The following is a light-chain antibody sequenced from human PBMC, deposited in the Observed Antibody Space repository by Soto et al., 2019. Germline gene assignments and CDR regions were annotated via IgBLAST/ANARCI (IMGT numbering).Light chain of an antibody. V-gene: IGKV3-20*01. J-gene: IGKJ1*01. CDR3: QQYGSAPRT. CDR1: QNISNY. CDR2: GAS. Sequence: IVLTQSPATLSLSPGKRATLSCRASQNISNYLIWYQQKPGQSPRLLIYGASGRATGIPDRFSGSGSGTDFTLTISSLEPEDFAVYYCQQYGSAPRTFGQGTKVDIK.